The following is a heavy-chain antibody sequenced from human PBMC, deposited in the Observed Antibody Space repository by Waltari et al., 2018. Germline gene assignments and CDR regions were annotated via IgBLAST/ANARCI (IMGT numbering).Heavy chain of an antibody. CDR2: IDTSVST. Sequence: QVQLQESGRGLVKPSQTLSLTCTVSGGSISSGSFYWSVLRQPAGKGLEWIGYIDTSVSTNYNPSLKSRVTISVDTSKNQFSLKLSSVTAADTAVYYCAREEGYSSGWYGYWGQGTLVTVSS. D-gene: IGHD6-19*01. J-gene: IGHJ4*02. CDR3: AREEGYSSGWYGY. V-gene: IGHV4-61*09. CDR1: GGSISSGSFY.